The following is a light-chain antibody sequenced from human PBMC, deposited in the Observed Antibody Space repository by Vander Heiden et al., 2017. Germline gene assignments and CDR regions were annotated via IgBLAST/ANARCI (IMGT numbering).Light chain of an antibody. CDR2: SNN. V-gene: IGLV1-44*01. Sequence: SVLTPPPPASGTPGPRVTISCSGSSSNIGSNTVNWYQQLPGTAPKLLIYSNNQRPSGVPDRFSGSKSGTSASLAISGLQSEDEADYYCAAWDDSLNGFYVFGTGTKVTVL. CDR1: SSNIGSNT. J-gene: IGLJ1*01. CDR3: AAWDDSLNGFYV.